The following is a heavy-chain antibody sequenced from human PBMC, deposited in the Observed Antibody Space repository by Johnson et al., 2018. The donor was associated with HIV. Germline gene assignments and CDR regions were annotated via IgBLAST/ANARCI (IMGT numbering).Heavy chain of an antibody. D-gene: IGHD3-16*01. CDR3: ARGGRAKDAFDI. J-gene: IGHJ3*02. CDR1: GFTFSSYG. Sequence: QVQLVESGGGVVQPGGSLRLSCAASGFTFSSYGMHWVRQAPGKGLEWVVFVRYDGSNKYYADSVKGRFTISRDNSKNTLYLQMNSLRAEDTALYYCARGGRAKDAFDIWGQGTMVTVSS. CDR2: VRYDGSNK. V-gene: IGHV3-30*02.